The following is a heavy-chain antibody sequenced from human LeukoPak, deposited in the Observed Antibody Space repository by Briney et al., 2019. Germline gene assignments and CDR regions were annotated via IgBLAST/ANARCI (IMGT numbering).Heavy chain of an antibody. Sequence: GGPLRLSCAASGFTFSSYSMNWVRQAPGKGLEWVSSISSSSSCIYYADSVKGRFTISRDNSKNTLFLQMNSLRAEDTALYYCAKGLREYDFWSGYATWGQGTLVTVSS. J-gene: IGHJ5*02. CDR2: ISSSSSCI. CDR1: GFTFSSYS. V-gene: IGHV3-21*04. CDR3: AKGLREYDFWSGYAT. D-gene: IGHD3-3*01.